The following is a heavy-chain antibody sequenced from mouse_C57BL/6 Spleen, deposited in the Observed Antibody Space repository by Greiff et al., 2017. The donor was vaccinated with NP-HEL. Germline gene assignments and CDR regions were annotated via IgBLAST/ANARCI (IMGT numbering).Heavy chain of an antibody. CDR3: TRSYGSSYGGFAY. D-gene: IGHD1-1*01. J-gene: IGHJ3*01. CDR1: GYTFTDYE. V-gene: IGHV1-15*01. CDR2: IDPETGGT. Sequence: QVQLKQSGAELVRPGASVTLSCKASGYTFTDYEMHWVKQTPVHGLEWIGAIDPETGGTAYNQKFKGKAILTADKSSSTAYMELRSLTSEDSAVYYCTRSYGSSYGGFAYWGQGTLVTVSA.